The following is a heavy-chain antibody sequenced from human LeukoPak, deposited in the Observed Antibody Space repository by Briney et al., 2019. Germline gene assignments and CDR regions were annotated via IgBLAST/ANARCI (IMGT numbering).Heavy chain of an antibody. CDR2: IIPVLGMT. Sequence: ASVTVSCKASGGTFSSSAISWVRQAPGQGLDYMGRIIPVLGMTNYAQKFQGRVTITADKSTSTVYMELSSLRSEDTAVYYCARLSGTYYFDYWGQGTLVTVSS. V-gene: IGHV1-69*04. J-gene: IGHJ4*02. CDR3: ARLSGTYYFDY. D-gene: IGHD1-26*01. CDR1: GGTFSSSA.